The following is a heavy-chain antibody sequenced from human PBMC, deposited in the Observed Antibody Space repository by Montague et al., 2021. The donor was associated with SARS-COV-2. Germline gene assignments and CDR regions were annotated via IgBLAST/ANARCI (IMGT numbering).Heavy chain of an antibody. V-gene: IGHV4-39*07. D-gene: IGHD3-9*01. CDR1: GGSISSSSYY. CDR2: IYYSGST. Sequence: SETLSLTCTVSGGSISSSSYYWGWIRQPPGKGLEWIGSIYYSGSTYYNPSINSRVTISVDTSKNQFSLKLSSVTAADTAVYYCARDGALRFEILVGPRHCYYGMDVWGQGTPVTVSS. J-gene: IGHJ6*02. CDR3: ARDGALRFEILVGPRHCYYGMDV.